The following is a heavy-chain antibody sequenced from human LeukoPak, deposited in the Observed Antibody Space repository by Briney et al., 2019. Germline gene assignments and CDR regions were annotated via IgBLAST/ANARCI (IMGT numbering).Heavy chain of an antibody. V-gene: IGHV1-8*01. D-gene: IGHD4-17*01. J-gene: IGHJ3*02. Sequence: ASVKVSCKASGYTFTSYDINWVRQATGQGLEWMGWMNPNSGNTSFAQKFQGRVTMTRTTSISTAYMELSSLRSEDTAVYYCARNDYGGHDAFDIWGQGTMVTVSS. CDR2: MNPNSGNT. CDR3: ARNDYGGHDAFDI. CDR1: GYTFTSYD.